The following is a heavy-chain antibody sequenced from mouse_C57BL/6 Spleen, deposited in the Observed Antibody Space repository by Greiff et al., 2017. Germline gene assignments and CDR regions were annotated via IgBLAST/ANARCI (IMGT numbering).Heavy chain of an antibody. CDR1: GYTFTSYW. CDR2: IHPNSGST. D-gene: IGHD2-1*01. CDR3: ARAGVYYGPYYYAMDY. Sequence: QVQLQQPGAELVKPGASVKLSCKASGYTFTSYWMHWVKQRPGQGLEWIGMIHPNSGSTNYNEKFKSKATLTVDKSSSTAYMQLSSLTSEDSAVYYCARAGVYYGPYYYAMDYWGQGTSVTVSS. V-gene: IGHV1-64*01. J-gene: IGHJ4*01.